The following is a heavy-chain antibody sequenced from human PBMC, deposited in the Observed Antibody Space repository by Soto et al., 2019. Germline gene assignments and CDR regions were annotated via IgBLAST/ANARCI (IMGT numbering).Heavy chain of an antibody. CDR2: IRSKAYGGTT. V-gene: IGHV3-49*04. J-gene: IGHJ4*01. CDR3: TRDLDTAMVNDY. D-gene: IGHD5-18*01. Sequence: GGSLRLSCTASGFTFGDYAMSWVRQAPGKGLEWVGFIRSKAYGGTTEYAASVKGRFTISRDDSKSIAYLQMNSLKTEDTAVYYCTRDLDTAMVNDYLGHGTLVTVSS. CDR1: GFTFGDYA.